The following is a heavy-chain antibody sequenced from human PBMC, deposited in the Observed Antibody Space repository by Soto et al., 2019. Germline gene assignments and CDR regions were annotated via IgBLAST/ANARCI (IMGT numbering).Heavy chain of an antibody. D-gene: IGHD6-13*01. J-gene: IGHJ4*02. CDR3: AKASVWYPYFDS. CDR2: ITYTGVST. V-gene: IGHV3-23*01. CDR1: EFSFDDYA. Sequence: EAQLLESGGDLVQPGGSLRLSCAASEFSFDDYAMSWVRQAPGKGLEWVSSITYTGVSTYYVDSVKGRFTISRDNSKDTLYLRMNSLSAEDTAIYYCAKASVWYPYFDSWGQGTLVTVSS.